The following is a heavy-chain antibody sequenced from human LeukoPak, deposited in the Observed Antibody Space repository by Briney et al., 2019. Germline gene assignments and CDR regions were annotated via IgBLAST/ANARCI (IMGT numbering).Heavy chain of an antibody. CDR2: IKQDGSEE. CDR1: RHPYNQYR. Sequence: GGSETLSCAASRHPYNQYRMICAPHAPGEGVEWVASIKQDGSEEHYVDSAQGRFTISRDNAKNSLFLQVNSLRAEDTAVYYCARAGYGDYYWGQGTLVTVSS. J-gene: IGHJ4*02. D-gene: IGHD4-17*01. V-gene: IGHV3-7*05. CDR3: ARAGYGDYY.